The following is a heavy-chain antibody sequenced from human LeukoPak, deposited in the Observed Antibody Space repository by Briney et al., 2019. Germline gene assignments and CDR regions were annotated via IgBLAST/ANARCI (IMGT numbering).Heavy chain of an antibody. J-gene: IGHJ6*02. V-gene: IGHV3-23*01. CDR1: GFTFSSYA. D-gene: IGHD1-7*01. CDR3: AKDQELPCYYYGMDV. CDR2: ISGSGGST. Sequence: PGGSLRLSCAASGFTFSSYAMGWVRQAPGKGLEWVSAISGSGGSTYYADSVKGRFTISRDNSKNTLYLQMNSLRAEDTAVYYCAKDQELPCYYYGMDVWGQGTTVTVSS.